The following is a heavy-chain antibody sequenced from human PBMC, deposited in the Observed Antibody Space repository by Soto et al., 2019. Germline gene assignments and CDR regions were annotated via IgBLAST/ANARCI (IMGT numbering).Heavy chain of an antibody. J-gene: IGHJ5*02. CDR2: IYYSGST. Sequence: SETLSLTCTVSGGSISSYYWSWIRQPPGKGLEWIGYIYYSGSTNYNPSLKSRVTISVDTSKNQFSLKLSSVTAADTAVYYYARERQFWSGYSHNWFDPWGQGTPVTVSS. CDR1: GGSISSYY. V-gene: IGHV4-59*01. CDR3: ARERQFWSGYSHNWFDP. D-gene: IGHD3-3*01.